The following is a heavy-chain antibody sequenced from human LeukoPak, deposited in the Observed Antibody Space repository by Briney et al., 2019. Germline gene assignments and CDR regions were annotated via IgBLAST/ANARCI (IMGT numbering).Heavy chain of an antibody. J-gene: IGHJ4*02. Sequence: PGGSLRLSCAASGFTFSSYAMSWVRQAPGKGLEWGSAISGSGGSTYYADSVKGRFTISRDNSKNTPYLQMNSLRAEDTAVYYCAKDHRGWFGELYPDYWGQGTLVTVSS. CDR2: ISGSGGST. CDR1: GFTFSSYA. V-gene: IGHV3-23*01. CDR3: AKDHRGWFGELYPDY. D-gene: IGHD3-10*01.